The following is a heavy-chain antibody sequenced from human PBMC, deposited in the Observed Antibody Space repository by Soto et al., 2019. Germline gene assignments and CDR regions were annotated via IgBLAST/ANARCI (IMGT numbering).Heavy chain of an antibody. CDR1: GYTFSDYY. J-gene: IGHJ6*04. Sequence: QVQLVQSGAEAKKPGASLKVSCKASGYTFSDYYIHWVRQAPGQGLEWMGWIDADSGDTKYAQKLQGWVTMPRDTSINTADLELSRLRSDDTAVYYWARTPNNGRAGVYGMDVWCSGNTVTVSS. D-gene: IGHD1-26*01. V-gene: IGHV1-2*04. CDR2: IDADSGDT. CDR3: ARTPNNGRAGVYGMDV.